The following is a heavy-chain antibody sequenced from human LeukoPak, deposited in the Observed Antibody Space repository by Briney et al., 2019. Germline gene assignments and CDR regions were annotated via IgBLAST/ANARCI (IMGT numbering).Heavy chain of an antibody. Sequence: SETLSLTCTVSGGSISGSYWSWLRQPPGKGLEWIGYVYYSGSTSYNPSLKSRITISVDTSKNQFSLNLRSVTAADTAIYYCATYSNVGPRDHWGQGTRVTVSS. CDR2: VYYSGST. D-gene: IGHD4-11*01. J-gene: IGHJ4*02. CDR1: GGSISGSY. CDR3: ATYSNVGPRDH. V-gene: IGHV4-59*01.